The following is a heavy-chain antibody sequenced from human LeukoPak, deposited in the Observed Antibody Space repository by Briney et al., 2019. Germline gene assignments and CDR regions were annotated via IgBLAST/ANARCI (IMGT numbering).Heavy chain of an antibody. CDR1: GYTFTSYG. D-gene: IGHD1-26*01. Sequence: ASVKVSCKASGYTFTSYGISWVRQAPGQGLEWMGWISAYNGNTNYAQKLQGRVTMTTDTSTSTAYMELRSLRSDDTAVYYCAREKGKFVGATKNWFDPWGQGTLVTVSS. V-gene: IGHV1-18*01. CDR3: AREKGKFVGATKNWFDP. J-gene: IGHJ5*02. CDR2: ISAYNGNT.